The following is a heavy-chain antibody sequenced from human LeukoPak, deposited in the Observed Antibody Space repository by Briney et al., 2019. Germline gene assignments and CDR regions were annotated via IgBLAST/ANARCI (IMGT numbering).Heavy chain of an antibody. CDR3: AKDVRFEVGAVFDY. D-gene: IGHD1-26*01. Sequence: PGGSLRLSCAASGFTFSSYGMHWVRQAPGKGLEWVAFIRYDGSNKYYTDSVKGRFTISRDNSKNTLYLQMNSLRAEDTAVYYCAKDVRFEVGAVFDYWGQGTLVTVSS. CDR2: IRYDGSNK. V-gene: IGHV3-30*02. CDR1: GFTFSSYG. J-gene: IGHJ4*02.